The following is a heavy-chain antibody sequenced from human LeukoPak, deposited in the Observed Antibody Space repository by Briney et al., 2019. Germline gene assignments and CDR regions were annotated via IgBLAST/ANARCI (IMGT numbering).Heavy chain of an antibody. V-gene: IGHV4-39*01. J-gene: IGHJ4*02. Sequence: SETLSLTCTVSGGSISSSSYYWGWLRQPPGNGLEWIGSIYYSGSTYYNPSLKSRVTISVDTSKNQVSLKLSSVTAADTAVYYCATPRPDYGDYQQTTDYWGQGTLVTVSS. CDR2: IYYSGST. CDR3: ATPRPDYGDYQQTTDY. CDR1: GGSISSSSYY. D-gene: IGHD4-17*01.